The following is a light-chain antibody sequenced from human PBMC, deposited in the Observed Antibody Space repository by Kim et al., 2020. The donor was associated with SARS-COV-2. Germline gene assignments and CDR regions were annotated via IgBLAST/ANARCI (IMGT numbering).Light chain of an antibody. CDR2: GAS. J-gene: IGKJ1*01. CDR1: QSVRNNY. CDR3: QQYGNSPT. V-gene: IGKV3-20*01. Sequence: EIVLTQSPGTLSLSPGERATLSCRASQSVRNNYLAWYQQKPGQAPRLLIYGASSRATGIPDRFSGSGSETDFTLTISRLEPEDFAVYHCQQYGNSPTFGQGTKVDIK.